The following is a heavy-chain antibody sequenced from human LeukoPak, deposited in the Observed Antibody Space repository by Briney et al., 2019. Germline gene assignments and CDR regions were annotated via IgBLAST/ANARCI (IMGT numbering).Heavy chain of an antibody. CDR2: IYTSGTT. CDR1: GGSISNFY. D-gene: IGHD6-13*01. V-gene: IGHV4-4*07. CDR3: ARLRAAAGPYYFDY. J-gene: IGHJ4*02. Sequence: SETLSLTCAVSGGSISNFYWSWIRQPAGKGLEWIGRIYTSGTTNYNPSLKSRVTMSVDTSKNQFSLKLSSVTAADTAVYYCARLRAAAGPYYFDYWGQGTLATVSS.